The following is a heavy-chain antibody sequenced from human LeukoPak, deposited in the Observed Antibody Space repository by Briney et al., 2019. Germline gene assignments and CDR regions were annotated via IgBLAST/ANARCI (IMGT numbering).Heavy chain of an antibody. D-gene: IGHD6-13*01. CDR2: IIPIFGTA. CDR3: ARAGYSSSWSPLADAFDI. J-gene: IGHJ3*02. V-gene: IGHV1-69*13. CDR1: GGTFSSYA. Sequence: ASVKVSCTASGGTFSSYAISWVRQAPGQGLEWMGGIIPIFGTANYAQKFQGRVTITADESTSTAYMELSSLRSEDTAVYYCARAGYSSSWSPLADAFDIWGQGTMVTVSS.